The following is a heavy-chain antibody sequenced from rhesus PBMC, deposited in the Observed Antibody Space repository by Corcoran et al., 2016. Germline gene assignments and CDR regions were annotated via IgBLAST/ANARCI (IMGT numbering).Heavy chain of an antibody. V-gene: IGHV4-80*01. D-gene: IGHD3-16*01. Sequence: QVQLQESGPGLVKPSETLSLTCAVSGGSFSSYWWSWIRQPPGKGVDWIGGINGNSANTNHNPSLKSRVTISKDASKNQFSLKLSSVTAADTAVYYCARYPYYYSGSYSAHFDYWGQGVLVTVSS. CDR3: ARYPYYYSGSYSAHFDY. CDR2: INGNSANT. J-gene: IGHJ4*01. CDR1: GGSFSSYW.